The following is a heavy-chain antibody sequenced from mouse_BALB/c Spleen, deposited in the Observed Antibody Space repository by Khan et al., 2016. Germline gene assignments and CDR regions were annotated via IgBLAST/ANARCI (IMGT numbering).Heavy chain of an antibody. Sequence: QVQLQQSGAELMKPGASVKISCKATGYTFSSYWIEWVKQRPGHGLEWIGEILPGSGSPNYNDKFKGKATFTADTSANTAYMQLSSLTSDGSAVYYCANVDYWGQGTTLTVSA. CDR3: ANVDY. V-gene: IGHV1-9*01. J-gene: IGHJ2*01. CDR1: GYTFSSYW. CDR2: ILPGSGSP.